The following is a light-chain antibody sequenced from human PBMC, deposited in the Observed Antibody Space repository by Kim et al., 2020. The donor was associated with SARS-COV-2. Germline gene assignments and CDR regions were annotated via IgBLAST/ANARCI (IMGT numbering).Light chain of an antibody. V-gene: IGLV1-40*01. CDR1: SSNIGAGYD. CDR2: GNS. J-gene: IGLJ1*01. Sequence: RVTISCTGSSSNIGAGYDVHWYQQAPGTAPQLLIFGNSNRPSGVPARFSASKSGTSASLAISGLQAGDQTYYYCQSYDNSLSGYIFGSGTKVTVL. CDR3: QSYDNSLSGYI.